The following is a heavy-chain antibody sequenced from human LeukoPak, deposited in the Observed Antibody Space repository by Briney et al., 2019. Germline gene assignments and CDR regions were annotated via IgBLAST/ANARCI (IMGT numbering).Heavy chain of an antibody. CDR2: VSYEGNTK. CDR3: ARDDSSGWYFFNY. Sequence: GGPLRLSCAASGFTFNTYAVHWVRQAPGKGLEWVAVVSYEGNTKYYADSVKGRFTISRDSSKNTLYLQMNSLRPEDTALYYCARDDSSGWYFFNYWGQGTLVTVSS. V-gene: IGHV3-30-3*01. J-gene: IGHJ4*02. CDR1: GFTFNTYA. D-gene: IGHD6-19*01.